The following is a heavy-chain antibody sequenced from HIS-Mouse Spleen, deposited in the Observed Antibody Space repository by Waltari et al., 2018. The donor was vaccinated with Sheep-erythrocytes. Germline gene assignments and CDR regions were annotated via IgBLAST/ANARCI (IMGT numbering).Heavy chain of an antibody. D-gene: IGHD3-3*01. CDR2: IYYSGST. J-gene: IGHJ4*02. CDR1: GGSISSSSYY. V-gene: IGHV4-39*07. Sequence: GPGLVKPSETLSLTCTVSGGSISSSSYYWGWIRQPPGKGLEWIGSIYYSGSTYYNPSLKSRVTISVDTSKNQFSLKLSSVTAADTAVYYCARDEGTYYDFWSGYPPSYYFDYWGQGTLVTVSS. CDR3: ARDEGTYYDFWSGYPPSYYFDY.